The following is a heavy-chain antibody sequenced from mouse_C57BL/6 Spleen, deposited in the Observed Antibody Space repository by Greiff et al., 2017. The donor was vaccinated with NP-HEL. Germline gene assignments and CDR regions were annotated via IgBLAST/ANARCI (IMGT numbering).Heavy chain of an antibody. CDR2: IYPGEGDT. D-gene: IGHD3-1*01. V-gene: IGHV1-82*01. Sequence: QVQLQQSGPELVKPGASVKISCKASGYAFSSSWMNWVKQRPGKGLEWIGRIYPGEGDTNYNGKFKGKATLTADKSSSTAYMQLSSLTSEDSAVYFCARGGATMDYWGQGTSVTVSS. CDR3: ARGGATMDY. CDR1: GYAFSSSW. J-gene: IGHJ4*01.